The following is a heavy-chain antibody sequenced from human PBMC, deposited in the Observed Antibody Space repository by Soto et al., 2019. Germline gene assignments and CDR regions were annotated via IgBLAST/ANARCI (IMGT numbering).Heavy chain of an antibody. V-gene: IGHV3-23*01. CDR2: ISGSGDNT. J-gene: IGHJ4*02. Sequence: EVQLLESGGGLVQPGGSLRLSCAASGFTFRNYGMSWVRQAPGQGLEWVSVISGSGDNTYYADSVKGRFTISRDNSESTLFLQMNSLRGEDTAVYYCACKGTANSFYWGRGTLVIVSS. CDR1: GFTFRNYG. D-gene: IGHD2-21*02. CDR3: ACKGTANSFY.